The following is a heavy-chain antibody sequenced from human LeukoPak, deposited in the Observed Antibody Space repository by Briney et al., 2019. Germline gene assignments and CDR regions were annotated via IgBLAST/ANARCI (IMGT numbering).Heavy chain of an antibody. CDR3: ARSSGGRSYGSSSRYFDL. D-gene: IGHD1-26*01. CDR1: GYSFTSYW. V-gene: IGHV5-51*01. J-gene: IGHJ2*01. Sequence: GESLKISCKGSGYSFTSYWIGWVRQMPGKGLEWMGIIYPGDSDTRYSPSFQGQVTISADKSISTAYLQWSRLKAIDTAMYYWARSSGGRSYGSSSRYFDLWGRGTLVTVSS. CDR2: IYPGDSDT.